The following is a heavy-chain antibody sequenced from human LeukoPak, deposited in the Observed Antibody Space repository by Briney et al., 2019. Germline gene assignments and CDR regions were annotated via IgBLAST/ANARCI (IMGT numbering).Heavy chain of an antibody. CDR2: INPDSGVT. D-gene: IGHD1-1*01. CDR1: GYTFTDCC. V-gene: IGHV1-2*02. Sequence: ASVKVSCKTTGYTFTDCCMHWVRQAPGQGLDWMGWINPDSGVTNYAQNFQGRVTMTRDTSISTAYMELSRLRSDDTAVYHCARVRYNWNDIDAFDIWGQGTMVTVSS. CDR3: ARVRYNWNDIDAFDI. J-gene: IGHJ3*02.